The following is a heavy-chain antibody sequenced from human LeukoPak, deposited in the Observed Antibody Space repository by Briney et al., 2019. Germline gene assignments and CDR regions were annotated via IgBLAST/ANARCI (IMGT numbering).Heavy chain of an antibody. CDR1: GFTFSDYY. V-gene: IGHV3-11*01. CDR3: ARGHWQLEV. Sequence: GGSLRLSCGASGFTFSDYYMGWVRQGPGKGLERGSYIVRNGATAYYAVSVTGRFTISRDNAQNSLFLQMDSLRDEDTATYYCARGHWQLEVWGQGSLVTVSS. CDR2: IVRNGATA. D-gene: IGHD3-3*01. J-gene: IGHJ4*02.